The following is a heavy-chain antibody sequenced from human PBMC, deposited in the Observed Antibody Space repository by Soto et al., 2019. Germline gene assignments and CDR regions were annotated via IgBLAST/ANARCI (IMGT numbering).Heavy chain of an antibody. D-gene: IGHD4-17*01. CDR3: TRGSPTTTPFDY. J-gene: IGHJ4*02. V-gene: IGHV1-2*04. CDR2: INPSGGGT. Sequence: QVQLVQSGAEVKKPGASVKVSCKTSGYTFSGYYIHWVRQAPGQGLEWMGWINPSGGGTNYAQKFQGWGNMTRDTSISTAFMEVTRLKSDDTAVYYCTRGSPTTTPFDYWGQGTLVTVSS. CDR1: GYTFSGYY.